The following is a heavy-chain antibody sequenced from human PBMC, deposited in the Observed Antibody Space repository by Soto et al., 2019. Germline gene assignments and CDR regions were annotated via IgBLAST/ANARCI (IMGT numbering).Heavy chain of an antibody. CDR1: GGTFSSYA. CDR2: IIPIFGTA. V-gene: IGHV1-69*13. D-gene: IGHD2-8*01. CDR3: ARVEHHAGYYYGMDV. J-gene: IGHJ6*02. Sequence: SVKVSCKASGGTFSSYAISWVRQAPGQGLEWMGGIIPIFGTANYAQKFQGRVTITADESTSTAYMELSSLRSEDTAVYYCARVEHHAGYYYGMDVWGQGTTVTVSS.